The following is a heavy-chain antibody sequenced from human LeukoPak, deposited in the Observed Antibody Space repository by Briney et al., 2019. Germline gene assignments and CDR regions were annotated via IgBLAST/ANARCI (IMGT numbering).Heavy chain of an antibody. D-gene: IGHD6-19*01. CDR1: GYTFINYG. CDR3: ARDTGSGSAWSGGADY. V-gene: IGHV1-18*01. CDR2: ISAYNGNT. J-gene: IGHJ4*02. Sequence: ASVKVSCKASGYTFINYGVSWVRQAPEQGLEWMGWISAYNGNTNYAQKLQGRVTVTTDTSTNTAYMELRGLRSDDTAVYYCARDTGSGSAWSGGADYWGQGTLVTVSS.